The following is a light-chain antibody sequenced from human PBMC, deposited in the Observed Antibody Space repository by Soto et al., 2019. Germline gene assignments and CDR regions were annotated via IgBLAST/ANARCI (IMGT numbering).Light chain of an antibody. CDR3: QQYADSPFT. CDR2: ATS. Sequence: EIVLTQSPGTLSLSPGETATLSCRASQTVDSDYLAWFQQRPGQAPRLLIFATSRRATDIPDRFSGSGSGTDFTLAIRRLEPEDFAVYYCQQYADSPFTFGPGTKVEI. J-gene: IGKJ3*01. CDR1: QTVDSDY. V-gene: IGKV3-20*01.